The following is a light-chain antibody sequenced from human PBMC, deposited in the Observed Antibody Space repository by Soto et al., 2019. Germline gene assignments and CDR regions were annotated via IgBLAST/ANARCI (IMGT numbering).Light chain of an antibody. J-gene: IGLJ1*01. CDR1: SSDVGGYNY. CDR2: EVN. Sequence: QSALAQPPSASGSPGQSVTISCTGTSSDVGGYNYVSWYQQHPGKAPKLLIYEVNKRPSGVPDRFSGSKSGNTASLTVSGLQAEDEADYYCSSYAGSSRLYVFEIGTKVTVL. V-gene: IGLV2-8*01. CDR3: SSYAGSSRLYV.